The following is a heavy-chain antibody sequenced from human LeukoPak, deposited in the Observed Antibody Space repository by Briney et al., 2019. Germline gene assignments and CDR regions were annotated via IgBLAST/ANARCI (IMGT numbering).Heavy chain of an antibody. CDR3: ARDYGDHRVDY. D-gene: IGHD4-17*01. V-gene: IGHV4-4*02. Sequence: PSGTLSLTCAVSGGSISSSNWWSWVRQPPGKGLEWIGTIHYSGKTYYNPSLKSRITISIDTSKKQFALKLSSVTAADTAVYYCARDYGDHRVDYWGQGTLVTVSS. J-gene: IGHJ4*02. CDR1: GGSISSSNW. CDR2: IHYSGKT.